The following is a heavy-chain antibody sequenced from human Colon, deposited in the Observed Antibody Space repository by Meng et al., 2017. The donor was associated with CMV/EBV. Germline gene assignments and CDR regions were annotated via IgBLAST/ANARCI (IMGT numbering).Heavy chain of an antibody. J-gene: IGHJ3*02. Sequence: SETLSLTCAVYGGSFSGYYWSWIRQPPGKGLEWIGEINHSGSTNYNPSLKSRVTISVDTSKNQFSLKLSSVTAADTAVYYCARRGTGGYDSVRAFDIWGQGTMVTVSS. D-gene: IGHD5-12*01. V-gene: IGHV4-34*01. CDR3: ARRGTGGYDSVRAFDI. CDR2: INHSGST. CDR1: GGSFSGYY.